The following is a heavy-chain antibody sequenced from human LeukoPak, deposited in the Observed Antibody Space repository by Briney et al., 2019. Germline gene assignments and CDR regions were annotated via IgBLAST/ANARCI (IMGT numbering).Heavy chain of an antibody. CDR2: ISSSSSYI. Sequence: PGGSLRLSCAASGFTFSSYSMNWVRQAPGKGLEWVSSISSSSSYIYYADSVKGRFTISRDNAKNSLYLQMNSLRAEDTAVYYCARGLIYGDAFDYWGQGTLVTVSS. V-gene: IGHV3-21*01. D-gene: IGHD4-17*01. J-gene: IGHJ4*02. CDR3: ARGLIYGDAFDY. CDR1: GFTFSSYS.